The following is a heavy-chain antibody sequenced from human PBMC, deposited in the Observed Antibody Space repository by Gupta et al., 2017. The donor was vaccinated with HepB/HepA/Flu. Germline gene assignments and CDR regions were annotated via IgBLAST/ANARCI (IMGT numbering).Heavy chain of an antibody. Sequence: QVQLVESGGGLVQPGRSLRLSCAASGFTFSSYGMPWVRQAPGKGLEWVAVISYDGSNKNYAESGKGRFSISRDNYKNTLYRKMNSLRAEDTAVYYCAKEESDLNKYYNFWAAKLGYGGQGTRVTVSS. D-gene: IGHD3-3*01. CDR2: ISYDGSNK. CDR1: GFTFSSYG. J-gene: IGHJ4*02. V-gene: IGHV3-30*18. CDR3: AKEESDLNKYYNFWAAKLGY.